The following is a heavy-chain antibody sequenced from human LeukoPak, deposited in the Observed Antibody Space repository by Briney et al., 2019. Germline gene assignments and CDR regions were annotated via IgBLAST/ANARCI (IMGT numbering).Heavy chain of an antibody. J-gene: IGHJ4*02. Sequence: GGSLRLSCAASGFTFSSYAMHWVRQAPGKGLEWVAVISYDGSNKYYADSVKGRFTISRDNSKNTLYLQMNSLRAEDTAVYYCARDLYGILLLGPLDYWGQGTLVTVSS. V-gene: IGHV3-30*04. CDR1: GFTFSSYA. CDR3: ARDLYGILLLGPLDY. CDR2: ISYDGSNK. D-gene: IGHD2-8*01.